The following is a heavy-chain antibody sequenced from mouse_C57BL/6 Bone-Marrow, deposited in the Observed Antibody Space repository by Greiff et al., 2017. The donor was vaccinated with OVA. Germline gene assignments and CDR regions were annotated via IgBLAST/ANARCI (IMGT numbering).Heavy chain of an antibody. D-gene: IGHD2-3*01. CDR2: IDPEDGDT. CDR1: GFNIKDYY. V-gene: IGHV14-1*01. CDR3: TNEGYAYFDY. J-gene: IGHJ2*01. Sequence: FQLQQSGAELVRPGASVKLSCTASGFNIKDYYMHWVKQRPEQGLEWIGRIDPEDGDTEYAPKFQGKATMTADTSSNTAYLQLSSLTSEDTAVYYCTNEGYAYFDYGGQGTTLTVSS.